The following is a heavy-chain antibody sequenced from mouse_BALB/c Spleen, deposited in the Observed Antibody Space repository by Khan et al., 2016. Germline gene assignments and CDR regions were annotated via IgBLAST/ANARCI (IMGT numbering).Heavy chain of an antibody. CDR1: GYRFTDYA. CDR2: ISTYSDNT. CDR3: ARDYINYAMDY. V-gene: IGHV1S137*01. J-gene: IGHJ4*01. Sequence: VQLQESGPELVRPGVSVKISCKGSGYRFTDYAMHWVKQSHAKSLEWIGVISTYSDNTNYSQKFKGKATMTVDKSSSTAYMELARLTSEDSASYYCARDYINYAMDYWGQGTSVTVSS. D-gene: IGHD2-12*01.